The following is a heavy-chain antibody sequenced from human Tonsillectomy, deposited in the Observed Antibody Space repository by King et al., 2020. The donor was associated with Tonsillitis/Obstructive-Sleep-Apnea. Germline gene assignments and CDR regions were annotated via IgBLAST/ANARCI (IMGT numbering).Heavy chain of an antibody. CDR3: ERGAEPTYYDILTGSYSDY. V-gene: IGHV1-69*06. CDR1: GDTFSSYT. Sequence: QLVQSGAEVKKPGSSVKVSCKASGDTFSSYTISWVRQAPGQGLEWMGGIIPIFNTVNYAQKFQGRVTITVAKSTSTVHMELRSLKSEDTAVYYCERGAEPTYYDILTGSYSDYWGQGPLVTVSS. D-gene: IGHD3-9*01. CDR2: IIPIFNTV. J-gene: IGHJ4*02.